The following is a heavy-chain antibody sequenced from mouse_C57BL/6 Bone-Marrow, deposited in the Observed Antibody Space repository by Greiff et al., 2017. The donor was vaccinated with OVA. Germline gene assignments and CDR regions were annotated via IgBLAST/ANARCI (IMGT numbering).Heavy chain of an antibody. D-gene: IGHD3-1*01. J-gene: IGHJ3*01. V-gene: IGHV6-3*01. CDR3: TGAGRAWFAY. CDR2: IRLKSDNYAT. Sequence: EVKLEESGGGLVQPGGSMKLSCVASGFTFSNYWMNWVRQSPEKGLEWVAQIRLKSDNYATHYAESVKGRFTISRDDSKSSVYLQMNNVRAEDTGIYYCTGAGRAWFAYWGQGTLVTVSA. CDR1: GFTFSNYW.